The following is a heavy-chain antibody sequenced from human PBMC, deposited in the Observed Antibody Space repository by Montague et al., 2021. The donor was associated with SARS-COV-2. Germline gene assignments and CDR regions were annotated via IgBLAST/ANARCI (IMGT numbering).Heavy chain of an antibody. CDR2: MYNSENT. Sequence: SETLSLTCNVAGGSMSGYNWSWIRQPPGKGLQWIGSMYNSENTSYNPSLKSRVTISIDTSKKQFSLWLSSVTAADTAVYFCARGINSAGSYYSHLDVWGQGTTVTVSS. J-gene: IGHJ6*02. V-gene: IGHV4-59*01. D-gene: IGHD2/OR15-2a*01. CDR1: GGSMSGYN. CDR3: ARGINSAGSYYSHLDV.